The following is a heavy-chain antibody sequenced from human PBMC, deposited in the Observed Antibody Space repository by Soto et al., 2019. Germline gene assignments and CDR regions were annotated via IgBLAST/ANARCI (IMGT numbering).Heavy chain of an antibody. CDR1: GFTFSSYG. CDR2: IWYDGSNK. CDR3: ARVYIVGTGQLYYSGMDV. J-gene: IGHJ6*02. Sequence: QVQLVEPGGGVVQPGRSLRLSCAASGFTFSSYGMHWVRQAPGKGLEWVAVIWYDGSNKYYADSVKGRFTISRDNSKNPLYLLMNSLRAEHTAVSYCARVYIVGTGQLYYSGMDVWAPATTITVS. D-gene: IGHD2-21*01. V-gene: IGHV3-33*01.